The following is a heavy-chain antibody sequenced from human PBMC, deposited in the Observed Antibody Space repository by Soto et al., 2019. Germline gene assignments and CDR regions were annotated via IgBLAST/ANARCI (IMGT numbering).Heavy chain of an antibody. V-gene: IGHV5-51*01. Sequence: GESLKISCKGSGYSFTSYWIGWVRQMPGKGLEWMGIIHPGNSDTKYSPSFQGQVTISADKSISTAYLQWSSLKASDTAMYYCARHRAVAGMPDYYYDMDVWGPGTTVTVSS. J-gene: IGHJ6*02. CDR3: ARHRAVAGMPDYYYDMDV. CDR2: IHPGNSDT. D-gene: IGHD6-19*01. CDR1: GYSFTSYW.